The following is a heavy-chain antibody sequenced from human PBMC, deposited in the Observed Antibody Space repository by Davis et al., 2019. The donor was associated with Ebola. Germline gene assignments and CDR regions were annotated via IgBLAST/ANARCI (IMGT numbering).Heavy chain of an antibody. CDR3: HGRSSGDDY. CDR1: GGSVSSGSYY. Sequence: SETLSLTCTVSGGSVSSGSYYWSWIRQPPGKGLEWIGYIYYSGSTYYNPSLKSRVIISVDTSKSQFSLKLSSVTPADTAVYYCHGRSSGDDYWGQGTLVTVSS. CDR2: IYYSGST. J-gene: IGHJ4*02. V-gene: IGHV4-61*01. D-gene: IGHD6-25*01.